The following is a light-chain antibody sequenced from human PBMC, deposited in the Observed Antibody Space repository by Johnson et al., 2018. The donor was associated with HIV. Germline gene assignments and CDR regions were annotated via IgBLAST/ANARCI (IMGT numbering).Light chain of an antibody. J-gene: IGLJ1*01. CDR3: GTWDSSLSAGGCV. CDR2: ENN. CDR1: SSNIGNNY. Sequence: QSVLTQPPSVSAAPGQKVTISCSGSSSNIGNNYVSWYQQLPGTAPKLLIYENNKRPSGIPDRFSGSKSGTSATLGITGLQTGDEADYYCGTWDSSLSAGGCVVGTGNKVTVL. V-gene: IGLV1-51*02.